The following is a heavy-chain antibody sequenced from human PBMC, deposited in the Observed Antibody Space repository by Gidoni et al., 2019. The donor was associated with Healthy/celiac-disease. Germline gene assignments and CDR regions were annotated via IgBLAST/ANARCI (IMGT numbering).Heavy chain of an antibody. CDR3: ARASLNPYGMDV. J-gene: IGHJ6*02. CDR1: GGSISSYY. Sequence: QVQLQESGPGLVKPSETLSLTCTVSGGSISSYYWSWIRQPPGKGLEWIGYIYYSGSTNYNPSLKSRVTISVDTSKNQFSLKLSSVTAADTAVYYCARASLNPYGMDVWGQGTTVTVSS. V-gene: IGHV4-59*01. CDR2: IYYSGST.